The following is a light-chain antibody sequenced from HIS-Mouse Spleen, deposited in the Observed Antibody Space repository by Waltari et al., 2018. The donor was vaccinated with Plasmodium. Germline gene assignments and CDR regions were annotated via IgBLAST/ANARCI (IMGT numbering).Light chain of an antibody. CDR3: QAWDSSTVV. CDR2: QDS. Sequence: SYELTQPPSVSVSPGQTTSITCSGDKLGANSACWYQQKPGQSPVLVIDQDSKRPPGIPERVSGSNSGNTATLTISGTQAMDEADYYCQAWDSSTVVFGGGTKLTVL. V-gene: IGLV3-1*01. CDR1: KLGANS. J-gene: IGLJ2*01.